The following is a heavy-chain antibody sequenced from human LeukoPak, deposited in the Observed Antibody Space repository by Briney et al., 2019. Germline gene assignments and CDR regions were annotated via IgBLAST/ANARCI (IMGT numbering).Heavy chain of an antibody. CDR2: INPNSGGT. Sequence: ASVKVSCKASGYTFTGYYMHWVRQAPGQGLEWMGWINPNSGGTNYAQKFQGRVTMTRDTSISTAYMELSRLRSDDTAVYYCAAPDYDSSGYYEDWGQGTLVTLSS. D-gene: IGHD3-22*01. CDR3: AAPDYDSSGYYED. V-gene: IGHV1-2*02. J-gene: IGHJ4*02. CDR1: GYTFTGYY.